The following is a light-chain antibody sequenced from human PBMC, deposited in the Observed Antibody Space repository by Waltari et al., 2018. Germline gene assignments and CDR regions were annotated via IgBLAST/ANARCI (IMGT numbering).Light chain of an antibody. CDR2: EDN. Sequence: NFMLTQPHSVSESPGKTVTLSCTRSSGSIASNYVQWYQQRPGSSPTTVIYEDNQRPSGVPDRFSGSSDSSSNSASLTISGLKTEDEADYYCQSFDSSTVVFGGGTKLTVL. CDR3: QSFDSSTVV. V-gene: IGLV6-57*01. J-gene: IGLJ2*01. CDR1: SGSIASNY.